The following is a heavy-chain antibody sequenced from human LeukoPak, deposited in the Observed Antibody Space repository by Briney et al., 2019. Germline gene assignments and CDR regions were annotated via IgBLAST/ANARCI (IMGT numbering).Heavy chain of an antibody. CDR2: INSDGSST. Sequence: PGGSLRLSCAASGFTFSSYWMHWVRQAPGKGLVWVSRINSDGSSTSYADSVKGRFTISRDNAKNTLYLQMNSLRAEDTAVYYCARGVGYCSSTSCYWGFDPWGQGTLVTVSS. J-gene: IGHJ5*02. V-gene: IGHV3-74*01. D-gene: IGHD2-2*01. CDR1: GFTFSSYW. CDR3: ARGVGYCSSTSCYWGFDP.